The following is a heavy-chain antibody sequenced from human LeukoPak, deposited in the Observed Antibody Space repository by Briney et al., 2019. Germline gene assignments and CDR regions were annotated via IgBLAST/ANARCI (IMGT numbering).Heavy chain of an antibody. CDR1: GFIFSNDA. CDR3: VRDPSGSGFAFDS. CDR2: IWFDGSNK. D-gene: IGHD1-1*01. J-gene: IGHJ4*02. V-gene: IGHV3-33*01. Sequence: GSLRLSCAASGFIFSNDAMHWVRQAPGKGLEWVAFIWFDGSNKHYADSVKGRFTISRDNSEDILYLQMNSLRAEDTAVYYCVRDPSGSGFAFDSWGQGALVTVSS.